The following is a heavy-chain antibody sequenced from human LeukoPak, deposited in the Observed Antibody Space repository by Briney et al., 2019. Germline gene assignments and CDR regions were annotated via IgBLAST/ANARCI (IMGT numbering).Heavy chain of an antibody. Sequence: ASVKVSCKASGYTFTGYYMHWVRQAPGHGVEWMGWINPNSGGTNYAKKFPGWVTMTRDTSISTAYMELSRLRSDDTAVYYCARATYKVTFDYWGQGTLVTVSS. V-gene: IGHV1-2*04. D-gene: IGHD2-21*02. CDR1: GYTFTGYY. J-gene: IGHJ4*02. CDR3: ARATYKVTFDY. CDR2: INPNSGGT.